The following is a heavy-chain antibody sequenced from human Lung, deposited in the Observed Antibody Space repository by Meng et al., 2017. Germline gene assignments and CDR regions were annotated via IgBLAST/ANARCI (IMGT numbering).Heavy chain of an antibody. CDR3: ARGPTTMAHDFDY. V-gene: IGHV4-34*01. CDR1: GGTFSDYY. J-gene: IGHJ4*02. CDR2: INHSGST. D-gene: IGHD4-11*01. Sequence: VHLQQWVAWLVEPSETLYPTCFVSGGTFSDYYWSWIRQPPGKALEWIGEINHSGSTNYNPSLESRATISVDTSQNNLSLKLSSVTAADSAVYYCARGPTTMAHDFDYWGQGTLVTVSS.